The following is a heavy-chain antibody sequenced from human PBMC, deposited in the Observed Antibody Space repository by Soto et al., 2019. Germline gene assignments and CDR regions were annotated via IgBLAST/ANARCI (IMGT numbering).Heavy chain of an antibody. CDR2: IYYSGST. V-gene: IGHV4-39*01. D-gene: IGHD5-12*01. CDR1: GVSISSSTYY. Sequence: PSETLSLTCTVSGVSISSSTYYWGWIRQPPGKGLEWIGSIYYSGSTYYNPSLKSRVTISVDTSKNQFSLKLSSVTAADTAVYYCARHVYSGYEKNWFDPWGQGTLVTVSS. J-gene: IGHJ5*02. CDR3: ARHVYSGYEKNWFDP.